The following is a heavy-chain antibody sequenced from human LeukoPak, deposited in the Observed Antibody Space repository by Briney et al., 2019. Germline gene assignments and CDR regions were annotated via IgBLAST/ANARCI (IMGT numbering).Heavy chain of an antibody. Sequence: YDETTILYADSVKGRFTISRDNSKNTLFLEMNSLRVEDSAVYYCLYCSRGDCYSTVRGWKYWGQGTLVTVSS. D-gene: IGHD2-15*01. CDR3: LYCSRGDCYSTVRGWKY. V-gene: IGHV3-30*03. J-gene: IGHJ4*02. CDR2: YDETTI.